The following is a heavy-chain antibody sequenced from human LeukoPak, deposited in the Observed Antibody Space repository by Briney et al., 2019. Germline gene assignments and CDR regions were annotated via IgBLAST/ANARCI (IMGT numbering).Heavy chain of an antibody. CDR1: GASINSYY. V-gene: IGHV4-59*08. D-gene: IGHD2-8*02. CDR3: ARLVAYCAADCLEY. J-gene: IGHJ4*02. Sequence: SETLSLTCTVSGASINSYYWSWIRQPPGKGLEWIAYIYYSGSTSYNPSLKGRVTISIDTSKNQFSLRLSSVTAADTAVYYCARLVAYCAADCLEYWGQGTLVTVSS. CDR2: IYYSGST.